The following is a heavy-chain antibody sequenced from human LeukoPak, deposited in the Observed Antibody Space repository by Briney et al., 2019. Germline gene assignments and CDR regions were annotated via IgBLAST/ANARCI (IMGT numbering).Heavy chain of an antibody. J-gene: IGHJ4*02. D-gene: IGHD2-2*01. V-gene: IGHV4-30-4*01. CDR2: IYYSGST. Sequence: PSQTLSLTCTVSGGSISSGDYYRSWLRQPPGTGLEWTGYIYYSGSTYYNPSLKSRVTISVDTSKNQFSLKLSSVTAADTAVYYCATNSDIVVVPAATPALGYWGQGTLVTVSS. CDR1: GGSISSGDYY. CDR3: ATNSDIVVVPAATPALGY.